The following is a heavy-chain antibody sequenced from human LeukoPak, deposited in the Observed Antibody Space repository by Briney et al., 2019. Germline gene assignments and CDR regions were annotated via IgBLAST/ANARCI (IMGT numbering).Heavy chain of an antibody. D-gene: IGHD3-16*01. J-gene: IGHJ5*02. CDR2: IYTSGST. CDR3: ARSRGRFDP. V-gene: IGHV4-61*02. Sequence: SQTLSLTCTVSGDSISSDSYYWSWIRQPAGKGLEWIGRIYTSGSTNYNPSLKSRVTISVDMSKNQFPLKLSSVTAADTAVYYCARSRGRFDPWGQGTLVTVSS. CDR1: GDSISSDSYY.